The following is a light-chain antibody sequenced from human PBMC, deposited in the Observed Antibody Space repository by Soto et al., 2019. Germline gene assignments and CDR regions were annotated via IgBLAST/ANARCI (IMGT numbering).Light chain of an antibody. Sequence: DIQMTQSPSTLSASVGDRVTITCRASQSISSWLAWYQQKPGKAPKLLIYKASTLESGVPSRFSGSGSGTEFILTISSLQSDDFATYFCQQYNSYSVTFGQGTKVEIK. CDR2: KAS. CDR1: QSISSW. CDR3: QQYNSYSVT. V-gene: IGKV1-5*03. J-gene: IGKJ1*01.